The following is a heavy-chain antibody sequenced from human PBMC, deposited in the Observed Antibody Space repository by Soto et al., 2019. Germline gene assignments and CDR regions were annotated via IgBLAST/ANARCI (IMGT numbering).Heavy chain of an antibody. Sequence: PGGSLRLSCVASGFTFRSYTMNWVRQAPGKGLEWVSGIRGFSPYAFYADSVKGRFTISRDNAQNSLFLQINSLRAEDTAVYYCARERYQVISDGMDVWGQGTTVTVSS. CDR3: ARERYQVISDGMDV. CDR2: IRGFSPYA. V-gene: IGHV3-21*01. J-gene: IGHJ6*02. D-gene: IGHD2-2*01. CDR1: GFTFRSYT.